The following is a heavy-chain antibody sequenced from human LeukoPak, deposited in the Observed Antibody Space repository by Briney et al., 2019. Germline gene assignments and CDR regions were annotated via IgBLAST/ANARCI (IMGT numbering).Heavy chain of an antibody. D-gene: IGHD3-16*01. J-gene: IGHJ4*02. CDR2: IGHDGSFK. V-gene: IGHV3-33*01. CDR1: GFTFSSYG. Sequence: GGSLRLSCAASGFTFSSYGMHWVRQAPGKGLEWVAVIGHDGSFKESADAVKGRFTISRDNPKNTPYLHMSSLRAEDTAVYYCARDLGRGSYVDYWGQGSLVTVSS. CDR3: ARDLGRGSYVDY.